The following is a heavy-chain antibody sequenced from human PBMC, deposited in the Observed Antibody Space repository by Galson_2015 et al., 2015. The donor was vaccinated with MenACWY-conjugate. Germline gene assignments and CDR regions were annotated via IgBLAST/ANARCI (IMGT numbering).Heavy chain of an antibody. Sequence: ETLSLTCTVSGDSIGSLHYYWSWIRQPPGKGLEWIGYMYYSGSANYNPSLKSRVTISVDTSKNQFSLTMTSVTAADTAVYYCARGVNLASMAGYWGQGTLVTVSS. D-gene: IGHD3-3*02. V-gene: IGHV4-61*01. CDR1: GDSIGSLHYY. J-gene: IGHJ4*02. CDR3: ARGVNLASMAGY. CDR2: MYYSGSA.